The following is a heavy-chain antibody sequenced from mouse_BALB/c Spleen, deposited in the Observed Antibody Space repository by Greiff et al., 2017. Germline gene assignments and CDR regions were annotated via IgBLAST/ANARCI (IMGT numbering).Heavy chain of an antibody. CDR2: ISSGSSTI. Sequence: EVKLVESGGGLVQPGGSRKLSCAASGFTFSSFGMHWVRQAPEKGLEWVAYISSGSSTIYYADTVKGRFTISRDNPKNTLFLQMTSLRSEDTAMYYCARRTTMSPYYFDYWGQGTTLTVSS. CDR1: GFTFSSFG. V-gene: IGHV5-17*02. J-gene: IGHJ2*01. CDR3: ARRTTMSPYYFDY. D-gene: IGHD2-4*01.